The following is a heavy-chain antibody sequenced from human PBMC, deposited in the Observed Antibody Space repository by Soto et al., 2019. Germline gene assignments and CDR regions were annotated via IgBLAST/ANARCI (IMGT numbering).Heavy chain of an antibody. J-gene: IGHJ4*02. CDR2: IYYSGST. Sequence: SETLSLTCTVSGNAISSYYWSWLRQPPGKGLEWIGYIYYSGSTNYNPSLKSRVTISVDTSKNQFSLKLSSVTAADTAVYYCASLGNYYDSSGYLDYWGQGTLVTVSS. V-gene: IGHV4-59*01. D-gene: IGHD3-22*01. CDR1: GNAISSYY. CDR3: ASLGNYYDSSGYLDY.